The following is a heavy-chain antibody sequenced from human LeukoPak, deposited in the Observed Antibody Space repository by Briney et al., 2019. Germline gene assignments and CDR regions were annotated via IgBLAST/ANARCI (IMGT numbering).Heavy chain of an antibody. Sequence: KPGGSLRLSCAASGFTFSNAWMSWVRQAPGKGLEWVGRIKSKTDGGTTDYAAPVKGRFTISRDDSKNTLYLQMNSLKTEDTAVYYCTGGWYSSGWYDFDYWGQGTLVTVSS. CDR3: TGGWYSSGWYDFDY. CDR1: GFTFSNAW. V-gene: IGHV3-15*01. J-gene: IGHJ4*02. CDR2: IKSKTDGGTT. D-gene: IGHD6-19*01.